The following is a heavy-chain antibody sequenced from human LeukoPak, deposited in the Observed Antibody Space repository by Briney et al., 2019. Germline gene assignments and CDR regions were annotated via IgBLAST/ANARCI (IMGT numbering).Heavy chain of an antibody. V-gene: IGHV1-69*13. J-gene: IGHJ3*02. CDR2: IIPIFGTA. CDR1: GGTFSSYA. D-gene: IGHD2-15*01. Sequence: ASVKVSCKASGGTFSSYAISWVRQAPGQGLEWMGGIIPIFGTANYAQKFQGRVTITADESTSTAYMELSSLRSEDTAVYYCATHYEGMVAAATRWSEYGAFDIWGQGTMVTVSS. CDR3: ATHYEGMVAAATRWSEYGAFDI.